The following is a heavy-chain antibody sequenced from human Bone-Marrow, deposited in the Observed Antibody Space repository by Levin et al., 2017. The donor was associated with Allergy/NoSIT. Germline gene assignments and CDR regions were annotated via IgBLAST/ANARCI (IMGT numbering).Heavy chain of an antibody. Sequence: SQTLSLTCAVYGDTFSDYYWSWIRQPPGKGLEWIGQIDRGGNTNYNPSLRNRVTISRGTSKNQFSLKMTSVTAADTAVYYCSNMIREIDYWGLGTLVTVSS. V-gene: IGHV4-34*08. D-gene: IGHD3-10*01. CDR3: SNMIREIDY. CDR2: IDRGGNT. CDR1: GDTFSDYY. J-gene: IGHJ4*02.